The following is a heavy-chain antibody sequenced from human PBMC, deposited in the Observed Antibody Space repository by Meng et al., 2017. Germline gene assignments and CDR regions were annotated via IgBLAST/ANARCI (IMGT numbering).Heavy chain of an antibody. J-gene: IGHJ4*02. Sequence: SETLSLTCTVSGGSISSYYWSWIRQPPGKGLEWIGYIYYSGSTNYNPSLKSRVTISVDTPKNQFSLKLSSVTAADTAVYYCAMGGIVDYYFDYWGQGTLVTVSS. CDR1: GGSISSYY. D-gene: IGHD1-26*01. CDR2: IYYSGST. CDR3: AMGGIVDYYFDY. V-gene: IGHV4-59*01.